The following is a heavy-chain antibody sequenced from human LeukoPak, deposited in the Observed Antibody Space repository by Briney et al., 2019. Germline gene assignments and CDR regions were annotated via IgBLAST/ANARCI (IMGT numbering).Heavy chain of an antibody. V-gene: IGHV5-51*01. D-gene: IGHD6-19*01. CDR3: ARLTKIAVAVSNWFDP. Sequence: GESLKISCKGSGYSFTSYWIGWVRQMPGKGLEWMGIIYPGDSDTRYSPSFQGQVTISADKSISTAYQQWSSLKASDTAMYYCARLTKIAVAVSNWFDPWGQGTLVTVSS. CDR1: GYSFTSYW. J-gene: IGHJ5*02. CDR2: IYPGDSDT.